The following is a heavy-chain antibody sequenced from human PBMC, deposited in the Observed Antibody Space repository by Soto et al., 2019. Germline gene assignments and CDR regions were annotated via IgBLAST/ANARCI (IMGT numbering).Heavy chain of an antibody. CDR2: INWNGGST. D-gene: IGHD2-2*02. J-gene: IGHJ4*02. CDR1: GFTFGDYG. Sequence: GGSLRLSCAASGFTFGDYGMSWVRQAPGKGLEWVSGINWNGGSTGYADSVKGRFTISRDNAKNSLYLQMNRLRAEDTALYYCARDGGPRCSSTSCYTENFDYWGQGTLVTVSS. V-gene: IGHV3-20*04. CDR3: ARDGGPRCSSTSCYTENFDY.